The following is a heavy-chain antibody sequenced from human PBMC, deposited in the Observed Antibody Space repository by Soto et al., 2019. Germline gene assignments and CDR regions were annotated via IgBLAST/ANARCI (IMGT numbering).Heavy chain of an antibody. J-gene: IGHJ4*02. Sequence: QVQLQQWGAGLLKPSETLSLTCAVYGGSFRGYYWSWIRQPPGKGLEWIGEINHSGSTNYNPSLKSRVTISVDTSKNQFSLKLSSVTAADTDVYYCARVVNGYFDYWGQGTLVTVSS. CDR2: INHSGST. CDR3: ARVVNGYFDY. CDR1: GGSFRGYY. V-gene: IGHV4-34*01. D-gene: IGHD2-21*01.